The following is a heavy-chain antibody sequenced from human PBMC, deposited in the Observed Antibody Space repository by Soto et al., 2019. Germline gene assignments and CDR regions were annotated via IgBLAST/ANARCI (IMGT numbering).Heavy chain of an antibody. CDR1: GYNFITYT. CDR3: AKEGGP. V-gene: IGHV1-3*01. J-gene: IGHJ5*02. D-gene: IGHD3-16*01. CDR2: INPDNGNT. Sequence: QVQLVQSGAEVRKTGASVKISCKTSGYNFITYTVNWVLQAPGQRFEWMGWINPDNGNTKYSQKFQGRVTMTRDTYASTVYMELRSLRSEDTAVYYCAKEGGPWGQGTQVTVSS.